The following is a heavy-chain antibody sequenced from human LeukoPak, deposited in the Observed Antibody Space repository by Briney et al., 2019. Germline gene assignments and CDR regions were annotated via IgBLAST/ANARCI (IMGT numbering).Heavy chain of an antibody. V-gene: IGHV4-34*01. CDR3: AKGSGWLLPQYFDF. J-gene: IGHJ4*02. D-gene: IGHD2-21*01. Sequence: SETLSLTCAVYGGSFSGYYWSWIRQPPGKGLEWIGEMNHSGSTNYNPSLKSRVTISVDTSKNQFSLKLSSVTAADTAVYYCAKGSGWLLPQYFDFWGQGTLVTVSS. CDR1: GGSFSGYY. CDR2: MNHSGST.